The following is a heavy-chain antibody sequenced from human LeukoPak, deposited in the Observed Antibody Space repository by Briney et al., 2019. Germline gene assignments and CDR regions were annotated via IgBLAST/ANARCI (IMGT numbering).Heavy chain of an antibody. Sequence: ASVKVSCKASGGTFSSYAINWVRQATGQGLEWMGWMNPNSGNTGYAQKFQGRVTMTRSTSINTAYMELSSLRSEDTAVYYCARGKPPPGFYDSTGDYWGQGSLVTVSS. CDR3: ARGKPPPGFYDSTGDY. V-gene: IGHV1-8*02. CDR1: GGTFSSYA. J-gene: IGHJ4*02. D-gene: IGHD3-22*01. CDR2: MNPNSGNT.